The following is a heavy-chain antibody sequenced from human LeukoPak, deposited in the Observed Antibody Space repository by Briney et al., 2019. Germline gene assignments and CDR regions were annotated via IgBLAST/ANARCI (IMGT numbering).Heavy chain of an antibody. V-gene: IGHV3-49*04. CDR2: IRSKAYGGTT. D-gene: IGHD3-22*01. Sequence: GGSLRLSCTASGFTFGDYAMSGVRQAPGKGAEWVGFIRSKAYGGTTEYAASVKGRFTISRDDSKSIAYLQMNSLKTEDTAVYYCTREGGWLVVVNYDYWGQGTLVTVSS. CDR1: GFTFGDYA. CDR3: TREGGWLVVVNYDY. J-gene: IGHJ4*02.